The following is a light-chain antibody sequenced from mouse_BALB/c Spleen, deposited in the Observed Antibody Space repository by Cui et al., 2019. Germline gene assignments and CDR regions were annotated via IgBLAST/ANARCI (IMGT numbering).Light chain of an antibody. CDR2: STS. Sequence: QIVLTQSPAIMSASPGDKVTITCSASSSVSYMHWFQQKPGTSPKLWIYSTSNLASGVPARFSGSGSGTSYSLTISRMEAEDAATYYCQQRSSYPPTFGAGTKLELK. CDR3: QQRSSYPPT. CDR1: SSVSY. J-gene: IGKJ5*01. V-gene: IGKV4-57*01.